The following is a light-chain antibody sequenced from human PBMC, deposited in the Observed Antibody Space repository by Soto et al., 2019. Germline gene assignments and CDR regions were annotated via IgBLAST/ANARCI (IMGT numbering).Light chain of an antibody. CDR2: DAS. CDR1: QSVNYY. V-gene: IGKV3-11*01. CDR3: QQRSHGLT. Sequence: DIVFTQSPGTLSLSPVDRATLSCRASQSVNYYVAWYQQRPGQAPRLLIYDASNRAPGIPDRFSGSGSGTGFTLTISSLEPEDFAVYYCQQRSHGLTFGGGTKVDIK. J-gene: IGKJ4*01.